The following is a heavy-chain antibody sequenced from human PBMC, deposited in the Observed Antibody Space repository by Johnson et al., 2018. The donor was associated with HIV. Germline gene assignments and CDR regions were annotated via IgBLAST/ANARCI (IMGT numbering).Heavy chain of an antibody. J-gene: IGHJ3*02. Sequence: QVQLVESGGGLVKPRGSLRLSCAASGFIFRDYYMSWIRQAPGKGLEWVSYISSSGSSIYYADSVKGRFTISRDNAKSSLYLQMNGLRAENTAVYSCARASTTVTTGDDAFDIWGQGTMVTVSS. CDR2: ISSSGSSI. CDR1: GFIFRDYY. V-gene: IGHV3-11*04. D-gene: IGHD4-17*01. CDR3: ARASTTVTTGDDAFDI.